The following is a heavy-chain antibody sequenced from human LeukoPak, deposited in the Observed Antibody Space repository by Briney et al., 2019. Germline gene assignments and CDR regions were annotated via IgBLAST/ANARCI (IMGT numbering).Heavy chain of an antibody. CDR1: GGTFSSYA. CDR3: ARYGSGSGGAFDI. D-gene: IGHD3-10*01. V-gene: IGHV1-69*05. Sequence: SVKVSCKASGGTFSSYAISWVRQAPGQGLEWMGGIIPIFGTANYAQKFQGRVTITTDESTSTAYMELSSLRSEDTAVYYCARYGSGSGGAFDIWGQGTMVTVSS. CDR2: IIPIFGTA. J-gene: IGHJ3*02.